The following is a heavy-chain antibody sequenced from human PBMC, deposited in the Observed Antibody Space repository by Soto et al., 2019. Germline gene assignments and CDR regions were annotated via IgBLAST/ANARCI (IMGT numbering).Heavy chain of an antibody. D-gene: IGHD2-21*02. V-gene: IGHV3-74*01. Sequence: PGGSLRLSCATSGFTFSGYWMHWVRQNSRDGLVWVSRINNVGTSTLYADSVKGRFTISRDNANDTLYLQMNDLRVDDTATYYCVRGARPNCGGDCPNPGIWGQGTKVTVSS. CDR2: INNVGTST. CDR1: GFTFSGYW. CDR3: VRGARPNCGGDCPNPGI. J-gene: IGHJ3*02.